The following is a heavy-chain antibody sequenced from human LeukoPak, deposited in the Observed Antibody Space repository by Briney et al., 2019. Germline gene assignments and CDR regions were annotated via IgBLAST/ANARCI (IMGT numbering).Heavy chain of an antibody. CDR2: INPRGST. Sequence: SETLSLTCAVYGGSLSDHYWSWFRQPPGKGLEWIGEINPRGSTIYNPSLKSRVTITVDTSKNQFSLNLSSVTAADTAVYYCAREPGYCSGGSCYGGWFDPWGQGTLVTVSS. D-gene: IGHD2-15*01. V-gene: IGHV4-34*01. J-gene: IGHJ5*02. CDR3: AREPGYCSGGSCYGGWFDP. CDR1: GGSLSDHY.